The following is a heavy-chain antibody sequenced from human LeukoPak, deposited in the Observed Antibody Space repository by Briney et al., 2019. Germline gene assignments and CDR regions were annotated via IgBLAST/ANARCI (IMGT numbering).Heavy chain of an antibody. V-gene: IGHV3-21*01. CDR2: ISSSSSYI. J-gene: IGHJ4*02. CDR1: GFTFSSYS. Sequence: GGSLRLSCAASGFTFSSYSMNWVRQAPGKGLEWVSSISSSSSYIYYADSVKGRFTISRDNTKNTLYLHMNSLRAEDTAVYYCAKGYSSGSGYYDYWGQGTLVTVSS. CDR3: AKGYSSGSGYYDY. D-gene: IGHD6-19*01.